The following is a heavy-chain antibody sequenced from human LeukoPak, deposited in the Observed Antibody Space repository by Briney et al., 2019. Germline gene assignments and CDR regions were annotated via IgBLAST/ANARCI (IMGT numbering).Heavy chain of an antibody. V-gene: IGHV3-53*01. D-gene: IGHD3-22*01. Sequence: GGSLRLSCAASGFTVSSNYMSWVREAPGKGLEWVSVIYSGGSTYYADSVKGRFTISRDNSKNTLYLQMNSLRAEDTAVYYCARAPPYDSSGLTSWVYYFDYWGQGTLVTVSS. J-gene: IGHJ4*02. CDR1: GFTVSSNY. CDR3: ARAPPYDSSGLTSWVYYFDY. CDR2: IYSGGST.